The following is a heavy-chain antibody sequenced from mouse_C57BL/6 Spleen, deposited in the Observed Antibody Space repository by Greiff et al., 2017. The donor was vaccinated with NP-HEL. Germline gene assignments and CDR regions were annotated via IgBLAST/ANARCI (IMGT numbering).Heavy chain of an antibody. Sequence: QVQLQQPGAELVKPGASVKLSCKASGYTFTSYWMQWVKQRPGQGLEWIGEIDPSDSYTNYNQKFKGKATLTVAQSSSTAYMQLSSLTSEDSAVYYCARHSSGYYFDYWGQGTTLTVSS. CDR2: IDPSDSYT. D-gene: IGHD3-2*02. CDR3: ARHSSGYYFDY. CDR1: GYTFTSYW. J-gene: IGHJ2*01. V-gene: IGHV1-50*01.